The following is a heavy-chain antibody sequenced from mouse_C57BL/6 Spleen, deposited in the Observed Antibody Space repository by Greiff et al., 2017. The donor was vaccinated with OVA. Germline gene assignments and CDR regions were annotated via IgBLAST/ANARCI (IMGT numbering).Heavy chain of an antibody. CDR1: GFTFSSYA. J-gene: IGHJ1*03. Sequence: EVKVEESGEGLVKPGGSLKLSCAASGFTFSSYAMSWVRQTPEKRLEWVAYISSGGDYIYYADTVKGRFTISRDNARNTLYLQMSSLKSEDTAMYYCTRVRYYDYDVNFDVWGTGTTVTVSS. CDR3: TRVRYYDYDVNFDV. V-gene: IGHV5-9-1*02. CDR2: ISSGGDYI. D-gene: IGHD2-4*01.